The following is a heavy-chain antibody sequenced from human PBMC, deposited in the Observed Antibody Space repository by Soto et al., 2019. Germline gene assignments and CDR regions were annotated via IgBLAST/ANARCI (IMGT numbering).Heavy chain of an antibody. CDR2: INAGNGNT. CDR1: GYTFTSYA. V-gene: IGHV1-3*01. Sequence: ASVKVSCKASGYTFTSYAMHWVRQAPGQRLEWMGWINAGNGNTKYSQKFQGRVTITRDTSASTAYMELSSLRSEDTAVYYCASRRAGGYAHPPLQANHRYYYGMDVWGQGTTVTVSS. CDR3: ASRRAGGYAHPPLQANHRYYYGMDV. J-gene: IGHJ6*02. D-gene: IGHD5-12*01.